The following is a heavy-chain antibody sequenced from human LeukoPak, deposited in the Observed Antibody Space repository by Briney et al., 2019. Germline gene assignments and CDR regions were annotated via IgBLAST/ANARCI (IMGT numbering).Heavy chain of an antibody. CDR2: ISSSGSTI. V-gene: IGHV3-48*03. J-gene: IGHJ4*02. CDR1: GFTFSSYE. D-gene: IGHD6-13*01. CDR3: ARLSHSSSWYYFDY. Sequence: GGSLRLSCAASGFTFSSYEMNWVRQAPGKGLEWVSYISSSGSTIYYADSVKGRFTISRDNAKNSLYLQMNSLRAEDTAVYYCARLSHSSSWYYFDYWGQGTLVTVSS.